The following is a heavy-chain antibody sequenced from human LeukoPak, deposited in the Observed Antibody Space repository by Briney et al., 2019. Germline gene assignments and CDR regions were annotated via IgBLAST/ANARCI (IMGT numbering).Heavy chain of an antibody. CDR1: GFTVSSNY. V-gene: IGHV3-66*01. Sequence: GGSLRLSCAASGFTVSSNYMSWVRQAPGKGLEWVSVIYSGGSTYYADSVKGSFTISRDNSKNTLYLQMNSLRAEDTAVYYCARETGRYSSGWHTWVVDYWGQGTLVTVSS. CDR2: IYSGGST. J-gene: IGHJ4*02. CDR3: ARETGRYSSGWHTWVVDY. D-gene: IGHD6-19*01.